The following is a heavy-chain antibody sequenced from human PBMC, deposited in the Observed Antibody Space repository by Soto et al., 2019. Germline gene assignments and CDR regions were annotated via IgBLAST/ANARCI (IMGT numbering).Heavy chain of an antibody. CDR1: GGSISSGGYY. CDR2: IYYSGST. J-gene: IGHJ4*02. D-gene: IGHD6-13*01. CDR3: ARVWGIAAAGTIDY. V-gene: IGHV4-31*03. Sequence: PSETLSLTCTVSGGSISSGGYYWSWIRQHPGKGLEWIGYIYYSGSTYYNPSLKSRVTISVDTSKNQFSLKLSSVTAADTAVYYCARVWGIAAAGTIDYWGQGTLVTVSS.